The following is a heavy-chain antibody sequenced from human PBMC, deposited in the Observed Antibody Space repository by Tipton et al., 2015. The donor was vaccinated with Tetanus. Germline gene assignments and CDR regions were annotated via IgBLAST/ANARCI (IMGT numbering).Heavy chain of an antibody. D-gene: IGHD6-19*01. Sequence: QSGAEVKKPGASVKVSCEASGYTFTSYGINWVRQAPGQGLEWMGWDSGYSGNTNYAQKLQGRVTMTTDTSTNTAYMELRSLTSDDTAVYFCARLVKQWLVPEDYWGQGTLVTVSS. V-gene: IGHV1-18*01. CDR3: ARLVKQWLVPEDY. J-gene: IGHJ4*02. CDR2: DSGYSGNT. CDR1: GYTFTSYG.